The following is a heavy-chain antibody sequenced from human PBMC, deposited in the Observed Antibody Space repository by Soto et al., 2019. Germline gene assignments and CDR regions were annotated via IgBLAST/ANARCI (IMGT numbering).Heavy chain of an antibody. CDR2: IIPVFRTS. J-gene: IGHJ4*02. V-gene: IGHV1-69*18. D-gene: IGHD3-16*01. CDR3: AKDGSWDGGGGES. Sequence: QVQLVQSGAELKKPGSSVKVSCSASGVTFSSYAFTRVRQAPGQGLEWMGNIIPVFRTSNYAQGFQGRLTISADESTNTIYMELGSIRSEDTAVYFCAKDGSWDGGGGESWGQGTLVIVSS. CDR1: GVTFSSYA.